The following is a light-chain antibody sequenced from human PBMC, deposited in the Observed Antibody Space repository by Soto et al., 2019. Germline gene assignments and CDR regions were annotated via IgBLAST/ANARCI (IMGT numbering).Light chain of an antibody. CDR2: GAS. Sequence: EIVMTQSPATLPVSPGERATLSCRASQSVTSNLAWYQQKPGRAPRLLIYGASTRATGIPARFSGSGSGTEFTLTISNLQSDDFAVYYCQHYNNWPYTFGQGTRLEIK. CDR3: QHYNNWPYT. V-gene: IGKV3-15*01. CDR1: QSVTSN. J-gene: IGKJ2*01.